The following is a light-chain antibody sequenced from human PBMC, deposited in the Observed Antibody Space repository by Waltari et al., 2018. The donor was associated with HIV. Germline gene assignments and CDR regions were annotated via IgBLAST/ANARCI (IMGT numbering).Light chain of an antibody. CDR3: CSYAGSSNWV. V-gene: IGLV2-23*01. CDR2: EGI. CDR1: SSDVGSYNL. J-gene: IGLJ3*02. Sequence: QSALTQPASVSGSPGQSITISCTGSSSDVGSYNLVSWYQQHPGQAPKLMIYEGINRSSGVSNRFSGSNSGNTAPLTISGLQAEDEADYYCCSYAGSSNWVFGGGTKLTVL.